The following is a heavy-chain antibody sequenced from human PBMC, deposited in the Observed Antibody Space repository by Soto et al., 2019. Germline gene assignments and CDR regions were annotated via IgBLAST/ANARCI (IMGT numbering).Heavy chain of an antibody. Sequence: QVQLVESGGGLVKPGGSLRLSCAASGFGFSEYYMSWIRQAPGKGLEWVSYISSSSSYTNYADSVKGRFTISRDNAKNSLYLQMNSLRAEDTAVYYCATGPAAVPSNWFDPWGQGTLVTVSS. CDR1: GFGFSEYY. J-gene: IGHJ5*02. CDR3: ATGPAAVPSNWFDP. D-gene: IGHD2-2*01. V-gene: IGHV3-11*06. CDR2: ISSSSSYT.